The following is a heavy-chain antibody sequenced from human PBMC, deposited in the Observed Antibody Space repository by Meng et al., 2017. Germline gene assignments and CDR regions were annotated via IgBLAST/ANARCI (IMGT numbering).Heavy chain of an antibody. CDR3: ARDLTYYYGSGSYYNFGAFAI. J-gene: IGHJ3*02. CDR1: GGTFSSYT. V-gene: IGHV1-69*08. D-gene: IGHD3-10*01. Sequence: SVKVSCKASGGTFSSYTISWVRQATGQGLEWMGRIIPILGTANYAQKLQGRVTITADESTSTAYMERSSLRSEDTGVYYCARDLTYYYGSGSYYNFGAFAIWGQGKMVT. CDR2: IIPILGTA.